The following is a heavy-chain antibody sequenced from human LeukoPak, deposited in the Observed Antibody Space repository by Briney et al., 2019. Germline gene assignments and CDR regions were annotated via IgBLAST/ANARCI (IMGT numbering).Heavy chain of an antibody. D-gene: IGHD6-19*01. CDR3: ARLGYRQWLAPYYFDY. CDR1: GGSISSYY. V-gene: IGHV4-59*08. J-gene: IGHJ4*02. CDR2: IYYSGST. Sequence: PSETLSLTCTVSGGSISSYYWSWIRQPPGKGLEWIGYIYYSGSTNYNPSLKSRVTISVDTSKNQFSLKLSSVTAADTAVYYCARLGYRQWLAPYYFDYWGQGTLVTASS.